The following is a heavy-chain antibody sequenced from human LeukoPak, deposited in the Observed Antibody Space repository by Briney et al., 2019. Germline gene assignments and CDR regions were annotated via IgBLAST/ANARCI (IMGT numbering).Heavy chain of an antibody. CDR1: GYSFTSYW. CDR3: ARHRPVEMATIGYYYGMDV. D-gene: IGHD5-24*01. CDR2: IYPGDSDT. V-gene: IGHV5-51*01. Sequence: GESLKISCKGSGYSFTSYWIGWVRQMPGKGLEWMGIIYPGDSDTRYSPSFQGQVTISADKSISTAYLQWSSLKASDTAMYYCARHRPVEMATIGYYYGMDVWGQGTTVTVSS. J-gene: IGHJ6*02.